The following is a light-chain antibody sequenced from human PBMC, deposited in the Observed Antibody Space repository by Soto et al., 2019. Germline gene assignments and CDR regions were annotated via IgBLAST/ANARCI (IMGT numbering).Light chain of an antibody. J-gene: IGKJ1*01. CDR3: QQYFSTWWT. CDR2: WAS. V-gene: IGKV4-1*01. Sequence: DIVMTQSPDSLAVSLGERATINCKSSQSVLYSSNNKNYLAWYQQKPGQPPKLLIYWASTRDSGVPDRFSGSGSGTDFTLTISSLQAEDVAVYYCQQYFSTWWTFGQGTKVEIK. CDR1: QSVLYSSNNKNY.